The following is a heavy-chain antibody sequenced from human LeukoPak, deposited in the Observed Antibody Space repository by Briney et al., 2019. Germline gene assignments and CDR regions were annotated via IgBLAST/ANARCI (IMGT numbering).Heavy chain of an antibody. V-gene: IGHV3-23*01. Sequence: PGGSLRLSCVASGFTFSSYAMSWVRQAPGKGLEWVSGIRGRGDSTFYADSVKGRFTISRDNSKNTLYLQMNSLRAEDTAAYYCAKSRNYFDSSGYTDWGQGTLVTVSS. CDR3: AKSRNYFDSSGYTD. J-gene: IGHJ4*02. CDR2: IRGRGDST. D-gene: IGHD3-22*01. CDR1: GFTFSSYA.